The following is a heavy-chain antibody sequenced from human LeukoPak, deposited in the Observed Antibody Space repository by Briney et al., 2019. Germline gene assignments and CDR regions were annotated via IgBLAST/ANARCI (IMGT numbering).Heavy chain of an antibody. CDR3: VRHVARAFDI. CDR1: GGSISTSSYY. CDR2: IFYSGST. V-gene: IGHV4-39*01. J-gene: IGHJ3*02. Sequence: PSGTLSLTCTVSGGSISTSSYYWGWVRQPPGKGLEWIGNIFYSGSTYYSPSLKSRVTISIDTSKNQLSLKLSSVTAADTAVYSCVRHVARAFDIWGQGTKVTVSS.